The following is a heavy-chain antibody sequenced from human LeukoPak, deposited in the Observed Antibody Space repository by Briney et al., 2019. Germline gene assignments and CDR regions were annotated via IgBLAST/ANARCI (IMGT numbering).Heavy chain of an antibody. J-gene: IGHJ4*02. CDR2: IYYSGST. CDR1: GGSISSYY. D-gene: IGHD2-2*01. CDR3: ARGIYCSSTTCYYYFDY. Sequence: SETLSLTCTVSGGSISSYYWSWIRQRPGKGLEWIGYIYYSGSTNYNPSLKSRVTISVDTSKNQFSLKLSSVTAADTAVYYCARGIYCSSTTCYYYFDYWGQGTLVTVSS. V-gene: IGHV4-59*01.